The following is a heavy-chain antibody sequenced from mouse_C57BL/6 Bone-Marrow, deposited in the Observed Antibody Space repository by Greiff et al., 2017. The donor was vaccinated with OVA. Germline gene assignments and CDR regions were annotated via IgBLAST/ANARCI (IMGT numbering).Heavy chain of an antibody. D-gene: IGHD1-1*01. V-gene: IGHV1-81*01. CDR2: IYPRSGNT. CDR3: ASLGSSSLYFDY. J-gene: IGHJ2*01. CDR1: GYTFTSYG. Sequence: QVQLQQSGAELARPGASVKLSCKASGYTFTSYGISWVKQRTGQGLEWIGEIYPRSGNTYYNEKFKGKATLTADKSSSTAYMELRSLTSEASAVYFCASLGSSSLYFDYWGQGTTLTVSS.